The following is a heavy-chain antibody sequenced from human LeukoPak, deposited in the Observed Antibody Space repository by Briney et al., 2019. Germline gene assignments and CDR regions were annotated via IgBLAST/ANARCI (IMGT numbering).Heavy chain of an antibody. D-gene: IGHD6-19*01. Sequence: GGSLRLSCAACGFTFSSYAMSWVRQAPGKGLEWVSAIGGSGGSTYYADSVKGRFTISRDNSKNTLYLQMNSLRAEDTAVYYCAKDLAAGLDYWGQGTLVTVSS. CDR2: IGGSGGST. J-gene: IGHJ4*02. V-gene: IGHV3-23*01. CDR1: GFTFSSYA. CDR3: AKDLAAGLDY.